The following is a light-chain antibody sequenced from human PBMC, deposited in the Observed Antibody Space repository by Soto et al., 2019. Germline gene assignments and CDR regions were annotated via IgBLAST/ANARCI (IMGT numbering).Light chain of an antibody. Sequence: DIMMTQSPDSLAVSLGERATINCKSSQSVLYSSNNKNCLAWYQQKPGQPPKLLIYWASTRESGVPDRFSASGSGTDFTLTISSLQAEDVAVYYCQQYYSTFLTFGGGTKVEIK. CDR1: QSVLYSSNNKNC. CDR3: QQYYSTFLT. V-gene: IGKV4-1*01. CDR2: WAS. J-gene: IGKJ4*01.